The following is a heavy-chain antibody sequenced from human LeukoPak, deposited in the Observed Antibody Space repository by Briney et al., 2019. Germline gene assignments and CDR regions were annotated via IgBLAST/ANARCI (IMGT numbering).Heavy chain of an antibody. CDR3: ARDGNDVMDY. Sequence: ASVKVSCKASGYIFTNYGISWVRQAPGQGLEWVGWISGYNDNAHYAQKLQGRVTMTRETSTSTVYTELRSLSSDDTAIYYCARDGNDVMDYWGQGTLVTVSS. J-gene: IGHJ4*02. V-gene: IGHV1-18*01. CDR2: ISGYNDNA. CDR1: GYIFTNYG. D-gene: IGHD1-1*01.